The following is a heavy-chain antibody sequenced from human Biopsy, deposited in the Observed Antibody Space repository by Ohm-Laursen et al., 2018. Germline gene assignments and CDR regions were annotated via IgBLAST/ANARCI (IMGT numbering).Heavy chain of an antibody. CDR3: ARDRGYYSDRTVPGYFDL. J-gene: IGHJ2*01. V-gene: IGHV4-59*01. D-gene: IGHD3-22*01. CDR2: VYYTGST. CDR1: GDSISSYY. Sequence: TLSLTCPVSGDSISSYYWSWIRQPPGKGLQWIGYVYYTGSTDYNPSLQSRVTISVDTSKNHFSLRLRSVTPADTAIYYCARDRGYYSDRTVPGYFDLWGRGTRVTVSS.